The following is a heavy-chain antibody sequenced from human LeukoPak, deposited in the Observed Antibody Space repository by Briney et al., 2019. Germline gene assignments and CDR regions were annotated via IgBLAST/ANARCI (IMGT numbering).Heavy chain of an antibody. CDR1: GGSISSYY. J-gene: IGHJ5*02. Sequence: SETLSLNCTVSGGSISSYYWIWIRQPPGKALVWIGYIYYSGSTNYNPSLKSRVTISVDTSKNQFSLKLSSVTAADTAVYYCARAWPYYDFWSGYYGGFDPWGQGTLVTVSS. CDR2: IYYSGST. D-gene: IGHD3-3*01. CDR3: ARAWPYYDFWSGYYGGFDP. V-gene: IGHV4-59*01.